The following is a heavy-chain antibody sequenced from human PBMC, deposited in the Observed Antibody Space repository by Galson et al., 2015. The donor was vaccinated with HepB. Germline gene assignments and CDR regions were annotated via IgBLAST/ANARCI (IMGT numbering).Heavy chain of an antibody. J-gene: IGHJ2*01. V-gene: IGHV3-48*04. CDR2: ISSRTI. Sequence: SLRLSCAASGFTFSTYSMNWVRQAPGKGLEWVSYISSRTIYYADSVKGRFTISRDNAKNSLYLQMNSLRAEDTAVYYCARTGDLWYFDLWGRGTLVTVSS. D-gene: IGHD7-27*01. CDR1: GFTFSTYS. CDR3: ARTGDLWYFDL.